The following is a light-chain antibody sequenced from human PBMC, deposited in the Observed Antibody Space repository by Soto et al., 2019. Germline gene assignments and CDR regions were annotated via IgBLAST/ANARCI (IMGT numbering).Light chain of an antibody. CDR2: GAS. Sequence: EIVMTQSPATLSVSPWERATLSCRASQSGSSNLAWYQQKPGQAPRLLIYGASTRAPGIPARFSGSGSGTEFTLTISSLQSEDFAVYYCQQYNNWPQTFGQGTKVDIK. J-gene: IGKJ1*01. V-gene: IGKV3-15*01. CDR3: QQYNNWPQT. CDR1: QSGSSN.